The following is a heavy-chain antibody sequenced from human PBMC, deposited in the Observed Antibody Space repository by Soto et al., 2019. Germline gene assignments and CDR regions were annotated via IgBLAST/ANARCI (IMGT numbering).Heavy chain of an antibody. J-gene: IGHJ6*03. D-gene: IGHD2-15*01. CDR1: GFPFSNYL. CDR3: ARDLEQTPRRYYNYYCMDV. CDR2: IKQDGSEK. V-gene: IGHV3-7*01. Sequence: PGGSLRLSCAASGFPFSNYLMSWARQAPGKGLEWVANIKQDGSEKYYVDSVKGRFTVSRDNADNSLYLQMNSLRAEDTAVYYYARDLEQTPRRYYNYYCMDVWGKGTTVTVSS.